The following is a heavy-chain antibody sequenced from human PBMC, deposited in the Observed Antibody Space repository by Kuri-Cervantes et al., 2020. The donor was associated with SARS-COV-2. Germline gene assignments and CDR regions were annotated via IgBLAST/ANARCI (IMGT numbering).Heavy chain of an antibody. CDR3: ARDPHYYGSGLSLGY. Sequence: SETLSLTCTVSGGSISSYYWSWIRQPPGKGLEWIGYIYYSGSTNYNPSLKSRVTISVDTSKNHFSLNLSSVTAADTAVYYCARDPHYYGSGLSLGYWGQGTLVTVSS. CDR1: GGSISSYY. CDR2: IYYSGST. J-gene: IGHJ4*02. V-gene: IGHV4-59*12. D-gene: IGHD3-10*01.